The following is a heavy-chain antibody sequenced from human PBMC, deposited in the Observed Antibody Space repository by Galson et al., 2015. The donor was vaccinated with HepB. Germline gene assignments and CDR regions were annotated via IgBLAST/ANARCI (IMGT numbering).Heavy chain of an antibody. V-gene: IGHV3-15*01. J-gene: IGHJ4*02. D-gene: IGHD5-18*01. Sequence: SLRLSCAASGFTFNNAWMSWVRQAPGKGLEWVGRIKRKAEGGTTDYAAPVKGRFTISRDDSKNTLYLQMNSLKIEDTAVYYCAGMVKGYWGQGTLVTVSS. CDR3: AGMVKGY. CDR2: IKRKAEGGTT. CDR1: GFTFNNAW.